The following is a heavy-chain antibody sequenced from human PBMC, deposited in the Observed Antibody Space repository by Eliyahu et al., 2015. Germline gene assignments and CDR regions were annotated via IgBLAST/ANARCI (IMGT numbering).Heavy chain of an antibody. CDR2: FFWNDNK. CDR3: VHRPALYTYYFDV. D-gene: IGHD2/OR15-2a*01. V-gene: IGHV2-5*01. CDR1: GFSLDTSGVG. J-gene: IGHJ2*01. Sequence: QITLKESGPTLVKPTQTLTLTCTFSGFSLDTSGVGVGWVRQPPGKALEWLALFFWNDNKSYRPSLRGRLTITKDTSKNQVALTMTNMDPVDTATYFCVHRPALYTYYFDVWGRGTPVTVSS.